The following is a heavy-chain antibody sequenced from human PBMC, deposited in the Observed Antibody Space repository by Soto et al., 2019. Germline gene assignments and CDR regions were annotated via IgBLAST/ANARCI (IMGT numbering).Heavy chain of an antibody. CDR3: ARITPLRYFDIPGAFDI. Sequence: SETLSLTCTVSGGSISSYYWSWIRQPPGKGLEWIGYIYYSGSTNYNPSLKSRVTISVDTSKNQFSLKLSSVTAADTAVYYCARITPLRYFDIPGAFDIWGQGTMVTVSS. CDR1: GGSISSYY. J-gene: IGHJ3*02. CDR2: IYYSGST. D-gene: IGHD3-9*01. V-gene: IGHV4-59*01.